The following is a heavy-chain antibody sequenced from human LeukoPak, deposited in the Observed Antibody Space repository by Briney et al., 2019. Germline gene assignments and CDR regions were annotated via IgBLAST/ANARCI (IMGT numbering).Heavy chain of an antibody. Sequence: SQTLSLTCTVSGGSISSGTYYWSWIRQPSGKGLEWIGRIYTGGSTNYNPSLKSRVTISVDTSKNQFSLKLSSVTAADSAVYYCARCSLAFCSSTGCYSNAMDVWGQGTTVTVSS. CDR2: IYTGGST. J-gene: IGHJ6*02. V-gene: IGHV4-61*02. D-gene: IGHD2-2*01. CDR3: ARCSLAFCSSTGCYSNAMDV. CDR1: GGSISSGTYY.